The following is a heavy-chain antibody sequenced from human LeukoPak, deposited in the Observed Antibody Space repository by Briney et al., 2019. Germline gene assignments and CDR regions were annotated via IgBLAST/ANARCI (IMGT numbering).Heavy chain of an antibody. D-gene: IGHD6-13*01. Sequence: PGGSLRLSCAASGFRFSYYNMIWVRQAPGKGLEWVSSISSSSSHIYYGDSVKGRFTVSRDNAKNSLDLQMDSLRAEDTAVYYCTRRQSQGSTTYWYFDLWGRGTQVTVSS. CDR3: TRRQSQGSTTYWYFDL. CDR2: ISSSSSHI. CDR1: GFRFSYYN. V-gene: IGHV3-21*01. J-gene: IGHJ2*01.